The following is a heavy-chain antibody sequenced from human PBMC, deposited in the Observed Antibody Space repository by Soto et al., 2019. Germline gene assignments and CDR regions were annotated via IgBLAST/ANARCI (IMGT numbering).Heavy chain of an antibody. CDR2: ISYDGGKK. CDR1: GFTFSDYG. Sequence: VQLVESGGGVVQSGRSLIVSCAASGFTFSDYGMHWVRQAPGKGLEWLAVISYDGGKKFYADAVKGRFTISRDNSKTTSYLQLNSLSPEDTAVYFCAKDADGNYNFDYWGQGTLVTVSS. J-gene: IGHJ4*02. V-gene: IGHV3-30*18. D-gene: IGHD1-7*01. CDR3: AKDADGNYNFDY.